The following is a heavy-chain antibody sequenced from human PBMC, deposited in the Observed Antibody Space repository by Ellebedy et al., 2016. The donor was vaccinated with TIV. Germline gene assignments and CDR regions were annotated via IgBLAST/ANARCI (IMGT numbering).Heavy chain of an antibody. D-gene: IGHD5/OR15-5a*01. J-gene: IGHJ4*02. CDR1: GFTFSSYA. V-gene: IGHV3-23*01. CDR2: VRGSGDST. Sequence: GGSLRLXXAASGFTFSSYAMSWDRQAPGKGLEWVSTVRGSGDSTHYADSVKGRFTISRDNSKNTLYLQMNSLRAKDTAVYYCGKGVGGAPRVYDYWGQGTLVTVSS. CDR3: GKGVGGAPRVYDY.